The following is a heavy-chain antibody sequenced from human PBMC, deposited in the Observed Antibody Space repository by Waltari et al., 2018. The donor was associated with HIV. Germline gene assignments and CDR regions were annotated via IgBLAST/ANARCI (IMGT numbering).Heavy chain of an antibody. CDR2: IWYDVSNK. CDR3: ARRDGYNLVDF. D-gene: IGHD5-12*01. V-gene: IGHV3-33*01. Sequence: VQLVESGGGVVQPWRSLRLPCAASGSTFRSYGTHWVRQAPGKGLEWVEVIWYDVSNKYYADSVKGRFIISRDNSENKLYLEMNSLRVEDTAVYYCARRDGYNLVDFWGQGTLVTVSS. CDR1: GSTFRSYG. J-gene: IGHJ4*02.